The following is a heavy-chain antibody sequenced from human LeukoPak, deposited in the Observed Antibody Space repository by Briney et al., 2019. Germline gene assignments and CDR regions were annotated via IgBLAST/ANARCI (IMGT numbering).Heavy chain of an antibody. J-gene: IGHJ3*02. Sequence: SETLSLTCTVSGGSISSGGYYWSWIRQHPGKGLEWIGYIYYSWSTYYNPSLKSRVTISVDTSKNQFSLKLSSVTAADTAVYYCARDGYLGRWAFDIWGQGTMVTVSS. CDR3: ARDGYLGRWAFDI. CDR2: IYYSWST. V-gene: IGHV4-31*03. D-gene: IGHD5-18*01. CDR1: GGSISSGGYY.